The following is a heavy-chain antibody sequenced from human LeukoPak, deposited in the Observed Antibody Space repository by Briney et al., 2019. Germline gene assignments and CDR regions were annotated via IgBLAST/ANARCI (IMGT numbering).Heavy chain of an antibody. Sequence: GESLKISCRGSGYSFTSYWLGWVRQMPGKGLGWMGIIYHGDSDTRYSPSFQGQVTISADKSISTAYLQWSSLKASDTAMYYCARQGGSSSGEYYYFDYWGQGTLVTVSS. V-gene: IGHV5-51*01. CDR1: GYSFTSYW. D-gene: IGHD6-13*01. J-gene: IGHJ4*02. CDR2: IYHGDSDT. CDR3: ARQGGSSSGEYYYFDY.